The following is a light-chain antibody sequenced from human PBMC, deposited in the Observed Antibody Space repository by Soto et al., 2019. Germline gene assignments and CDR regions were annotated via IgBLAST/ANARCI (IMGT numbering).Light chain of an antibody. J-gene: IGKJ3*01. CDR2: SIS. Sequence: EIVLTQSPGTLSLSPGERATLSCRTSQNIAGKFLAWYQHKPGQAPRLLIYSISTRATGVPDRFSGSGSGTDFTLTISRLEPEDFAMYYCQHYGGSPLFAFGPGTRVDVK. CDR3: QHYGGSPLFA. V-gene: IGKV3-20*01. CDR1: QNIAGKF.